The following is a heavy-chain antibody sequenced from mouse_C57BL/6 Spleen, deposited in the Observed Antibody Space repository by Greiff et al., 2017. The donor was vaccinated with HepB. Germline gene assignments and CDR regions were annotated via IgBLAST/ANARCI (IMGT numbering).Heavy chain of an antibody. CDR1: GYTFTSYW. D-gene: IGHD2-4*01. V-gene: IGHV1-53*01. CDR3: ARSIYYDYDSNAMGY. J-gene: IGHJ4*01. Sequence: QVQLQQPGTELVKPGASVKLSCKASGYTFTSYWMHWVKQRPGQGLEWIGNINPSNGGTNYNEKFKSKATLTVDKSSSTAYMQLSSLTSEDSAVYYCARSIYYDYDSNAMGYWGQGTSVTVSS. CDR2: INPSNGGT.